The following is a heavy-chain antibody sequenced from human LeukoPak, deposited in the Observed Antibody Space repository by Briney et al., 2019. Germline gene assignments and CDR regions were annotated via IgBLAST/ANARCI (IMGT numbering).Heavy chain of an antibody. Sequence: GGSLRLSCAASGFTFSSYWMSWVRQAPGKGLEWVANIKQDGSEKYYVDSVKGRFTISRDNAKNSLYLQMNSLRAEDTAVYYCAREGNYYYGSGSPYYMDVWGKGTTVTISS. CDR1: GFTFSSYW. J-gene: IGHJ6*03. CDR3: AREGNYYYGSGSPYYMDV. V-gene: IGHV3-7*01. CDR2: IKQDGSEK. D-gene: IGHD3-10*01.